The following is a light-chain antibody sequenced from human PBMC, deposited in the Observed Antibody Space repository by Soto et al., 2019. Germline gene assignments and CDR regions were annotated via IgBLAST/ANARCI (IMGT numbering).Light chain of an antibody. CDR1: QPILYRPNNENA. CDR2: WTS. V-gene: IGKV4-1*01. Sequence: DIVMTQSPDSLAVSLGERATINCKSSQPILYRPNNENALVWYQQKPGQPPKLLISWTSTRESGGPDRCSGSGSGTDFTLTISSLQAEDVAVYYCQQFYTTPAFGQGTRLDIK. J-gene: IGKJ5*01. CDR3: QQFYTTPA.